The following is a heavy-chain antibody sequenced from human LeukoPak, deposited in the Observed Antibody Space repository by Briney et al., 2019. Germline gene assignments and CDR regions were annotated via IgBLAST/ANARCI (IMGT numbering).Heavy chain of an antibody. CDR2: IYYSGST. J-gene: IGHJ3*02. D-gene: IGHD6-13*01. CDR3: ARAARDLYSSSWYLAFDI. V-gene: IGHV4-59*06. Sequence: NPSETLSLTCTVSGGSISTYYWSWIRQHPGKGLEWIGYIYYSGSTYYNPSLKSRVTISVDTSKNQFSLKLSSVTAADTAVYYCARAARDLYSSSWYLAFDIWGQGTMVTVSS. CDR1: GGSISTYY.